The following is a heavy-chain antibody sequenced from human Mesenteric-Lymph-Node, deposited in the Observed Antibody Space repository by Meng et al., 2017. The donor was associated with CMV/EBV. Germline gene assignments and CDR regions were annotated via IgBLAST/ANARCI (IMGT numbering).Heavy chain of an antibody. D-gene: IGHD2-21*01. CDR1: GFPFRSYA. CDR2: LSYDGSDR. CDR3: ARDWGTGTECNGDCLSY. V-gene: IGHV3-30-3*01. Sequence: GGSLRLSCAASGFPFRSYAMHWVRQAPGKGLEWVAVLSYDGSDRIYADSVKARFTISRDNSRNTLYLQMNSLRPEDTAFYFCARDWGTGTECNGDCLSYWGQGTLVTVSS. J-gene: IGHJ4*02.